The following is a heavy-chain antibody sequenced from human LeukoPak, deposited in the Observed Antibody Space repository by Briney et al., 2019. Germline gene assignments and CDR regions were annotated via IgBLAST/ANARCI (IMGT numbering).Heavy chain of an antibody. D-gene: IGHD6-13*01. CDR2: ISSSASTT. CDR3: ARGRYSRYFGY. J-gene: IGHJ4*02. V-gene: IGHV3-48*03. CDR1: GFTLSSYE. Sequence: GGSLRLSCAASGFTLSSYEMNWVRQAPGKGLEWVSYISSSASTTHYADSVMGRFTISRDNAKNSLYLQMNSQRAEDTAVYYCARGRYSRYFGYWGQGTLVTVSS.